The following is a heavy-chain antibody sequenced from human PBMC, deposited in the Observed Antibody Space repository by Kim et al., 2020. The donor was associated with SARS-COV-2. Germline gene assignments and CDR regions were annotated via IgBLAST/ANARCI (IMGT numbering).Heavy chain of an antibody. J-gene: IGHJ6*02. Sequence: GESLKISCKGSGYSFTSYWIGWVRQMPGKGLEWMGIIYPGDSDTRYSPSFQGQVTISADKSISTAYLQWSSLKASDTAMYYCATASTGGWFGELWDYYYYYGMDVWGQGTTVTVSS. CDR3: ATASTGGWFGELWDYYYYYGMDV. V-gene: IGHV5-51*01. D-gene: IGHD3-10*01. CDR2: IYPGDSDT. CDR1: GYSFTSYW.